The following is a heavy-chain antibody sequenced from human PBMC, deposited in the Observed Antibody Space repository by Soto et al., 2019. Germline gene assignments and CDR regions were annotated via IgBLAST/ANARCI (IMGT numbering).Heavy chain of an antibody. V-gene: IGHV1-69*06. Sequence: QVVLLQSGAEVKEPGSSVRVSCQVSGSTFNNFAFSWVRQAPGHGPEWMGGIVVDSNTAEYSQRFRERVNITADTSTDTLYMELGSLTFEDTAVNYCARAIKRWDVKCYFDFWGQGALVTVSS. CDR3: ARAIKRWDVKCYFDF. D-gene: IGHD1-26*01. CDR1: GSTFNNFA. J-gene: IGHJ4*02. CDR2: IVVDSNTA.